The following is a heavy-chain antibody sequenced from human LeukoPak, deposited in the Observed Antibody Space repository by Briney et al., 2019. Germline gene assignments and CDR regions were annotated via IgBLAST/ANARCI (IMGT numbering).Heavy chain of an antibody. V-gene: IGHV4-38-2*02. J-gene: IGHJ5*02. Sequence: SETLSLTCAGSGYSISNGYQGAWIRQPPGKTREWIGSIYHSGSAHYNPSLKSRVTISVDTSNTPFSLRLSSVTAADTAVYYCARDPRWLTPDCTSTSCYENYFDPWGQGTLVTVSS. CDR2: IYHSGSA. CDR3: ARDPRWLTPDCTSTSCYENYFDP. CDR1: GYSISNGYQ. D-gene: IGHD2-2*01.